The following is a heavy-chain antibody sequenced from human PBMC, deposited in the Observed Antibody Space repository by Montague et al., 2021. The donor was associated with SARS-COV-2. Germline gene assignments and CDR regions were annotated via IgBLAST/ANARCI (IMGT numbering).Heavy chain of an antibody. CDR3: ATLPSSITIFGVVQGYYFDD. J-gene: IGHJ4*02. D-gene: IGHD3-3*01. Sequence: SETLSLTCTVSGGSISSYYWSWIRQPPGRGLQWIGYISYSGSTNYNPSLKSRVTISVDTFKNQFSLKLSSVTAADTAVYYCATLPSSITIFGVVQGYYFDDWGQGTLVTVSS. CDR2: ISYSGST. V-gene: IGHV4-59*08. CDR1: GGSISSYY.